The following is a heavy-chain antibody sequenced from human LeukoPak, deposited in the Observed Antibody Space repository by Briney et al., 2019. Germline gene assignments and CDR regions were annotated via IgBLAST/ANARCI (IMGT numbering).Heavy chain of an antibody. CDR1: GGSISSYY. J-gene: IGHJ5*02. D-gene: IGHD2-2*01. CDR3: ANGGYCSVTSCYPKWFDP. CDR2: IYHSGST. Sequence: SETLSLTCTVSGGSISSYYWSWIRQPPGEGLEWIGYIYHSGSTNYNPSFKSRVTMSVDTSKNQFSLKLRSVTAADTAVYYCANGGYCSVTSCYPKWFDPWGQGTLVTVSS. V-gene: IGHV4-59*01.